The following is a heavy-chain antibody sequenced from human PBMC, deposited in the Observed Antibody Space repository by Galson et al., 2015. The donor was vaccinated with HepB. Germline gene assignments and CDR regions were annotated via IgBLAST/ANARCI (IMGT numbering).Heavy chain of an antibody. Sequence: SLRLSCAASGFTFNNYGIHWVRQAPGKGLEWVAVISYDGTSKYYADSVEGRSTISRDNSKNTLYLQMNSLRPEDTAIYYCAKGGYYDFWSAYDSWGQGALVTVSS. CDR3: AKGGYYDFWSAYDS. CDR2: ISYDGTSK. J-gene: IGHJ4*02. CDR1: GFTFNNYG. D-gene: IGHD3-3*01. V-gene: IGHV3-30*18.